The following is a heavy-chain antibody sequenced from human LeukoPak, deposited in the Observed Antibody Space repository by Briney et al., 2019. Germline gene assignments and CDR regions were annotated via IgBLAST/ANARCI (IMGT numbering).Heavy chain of an antibody. CDR2: FDPDDGET. D-gene: IGHD5-12*01. CDR1: GYTLTELY. J-gene: IGHJ5*02. V-gene: IGHV1-24*01. Sequence: ASVKVSCKVSGYTLTELYMHWVRQAPGQGLEWMGGFDPDDGETIYAQTLQGRVTMTEDTSTDTACMELSSLRSEYTAVYYCATVGYSGYDSARFDPWGQGTLVTVSS. CDR3: ATVGYSGYDSARFDP.